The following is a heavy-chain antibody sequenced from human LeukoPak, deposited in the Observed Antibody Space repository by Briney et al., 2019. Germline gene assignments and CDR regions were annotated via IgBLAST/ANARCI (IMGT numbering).Heavy chain of an antibody. D-gene: IGHD3-3*01. J-gene: IGHJ4*02. Sequence: ASVKVSCKASGYTFTSYGISWVRQAPGQGLEWMGWISAYNGNTNYAQKLQGRVTMTTDTSTSTAYMEPRSLRSDDTAVYYCARDSYTIFGVVISFDYFDYWGQGTLVTVSS. V-gene: IGHV1-18*01. CDR2: ISAYNGNT. CDR3: ARDSYTIFGVVISFDYFDY. CDR1: GYTFTSYG.